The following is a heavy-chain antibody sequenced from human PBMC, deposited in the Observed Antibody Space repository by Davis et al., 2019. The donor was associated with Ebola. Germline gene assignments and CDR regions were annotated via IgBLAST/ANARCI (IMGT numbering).Heavy chain of an antibody. CDR3: ARGKTVAGTRGLSWFDP. Sequence: SVKVSCKASGGTFSSYALSWVRQAPGQGLEWVGGIIPIFGAANYAQKFQGRVTITADKSTSTAYMELSSLRSEDTAVFYCARGKTVAGTRGLSWFDPWGQGTLVTVSS. V-gene: IGHV1-69*06. J-gene: IGHJ5*02. D-gene: IGHD6-19*01. CDR1: GGTFSSYA. CDR2: IIPIFGAA.